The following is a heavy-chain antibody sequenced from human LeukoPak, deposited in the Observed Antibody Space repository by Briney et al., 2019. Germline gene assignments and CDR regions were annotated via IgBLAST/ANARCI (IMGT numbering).Heavy chain of an antibody. Sequence: GGSLRLSCTASGFTFSSYWMSWVRQAPGRGLEWVANIKEDGSEKYYGDSVTGRFTISRDNAKKSLYLQMNSLGTEDTAVYYCASQFWWAAVPGTLDYWGQGTLVTVSS. CDR1: GFTFSSYW. CDR2: IKEDGSEK. CDR3: ASQFWWAAVPGTLDY. D-gene: IGHD6-19*01. V-gene: IGHV3-7*05. J-gene: IGHJ4*02.